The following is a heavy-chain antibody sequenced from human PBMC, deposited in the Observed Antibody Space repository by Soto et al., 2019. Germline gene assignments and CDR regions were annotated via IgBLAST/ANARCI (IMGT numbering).Heavy chain of an antibody. Sequence: ASVKVSCKASSETFASYDITWVRQAPGQGLEWMGWISTYNGNTKYAQNVQGRVSMTTDTSTSTAYMELRSLKSDDTAVYYCARVTRGSGDWFDPWAREPWSPSPQ. CDR1: SETFASYD. CDR2: ISTYNGNT. V-gene: IGHV1-18*01. D-gene: IGHD6-19*01. CDR3: ARVTRGSGDWFDP. J-gene: IGHJ5*02.